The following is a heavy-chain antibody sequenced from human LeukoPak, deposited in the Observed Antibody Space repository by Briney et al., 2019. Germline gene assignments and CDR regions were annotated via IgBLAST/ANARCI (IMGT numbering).Heavy chain of an antibody. CDR2: IYYSGST. CDR3: ARVLGSRLRLVKLSYYFDY. J-gene: IGHJ4*02. CDR1: GGSFSGYY. D-gene: IGHD3-9*01. V-gene: IGHV4-59*01. Sequence: PSETLSLTCAVYGGSFSGYYWSWIRQPPGKGLEWIGYIYYSGSTNYNPSLKSRVTISVDTSKNQFSLKLSSVTAADTAVYYCARVLGSRLRLVKLSYYFDYWGQGTLVTVSS.